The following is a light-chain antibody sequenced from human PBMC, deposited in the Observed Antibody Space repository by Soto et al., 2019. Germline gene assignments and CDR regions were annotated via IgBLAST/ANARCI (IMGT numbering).Light chain of an antibody. J-gene: IGKJ5*01. CDR2: DAS. V-gene: IGKV3-11*01. CDR1: QSVSSY. CDR3: QQRSNWPIT. Sequence: EIVLTQSPATLSLSPGERATLSCRASQSVSSYLAWYQQKPGQAPRLLIYDASNSATGIPARFSGSWSGTDFTLTISSLEPEDFAVYYCQQRSNWPITFGQGTRLEIK.